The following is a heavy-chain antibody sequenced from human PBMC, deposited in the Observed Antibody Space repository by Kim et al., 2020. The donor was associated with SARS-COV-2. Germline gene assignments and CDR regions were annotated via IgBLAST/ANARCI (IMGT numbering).Heavy chain of an antibody. CDR1: GLTFSNYG. CDR3: ARSGGHYYSGPYYYNYYGLDV. V-gene: IGHV3-33*01. D-gene: IGHD5-12*01. J-gene: IGHJ6*02. CDR2: IWYDGSRK. Sequence: GGSLRLSCAASGLTFSNYGMHWVRQAPGKGLEWVAIIWYDGSRKKYADSVNGRFTISRDNSKNTLYLQMNNLRAEDTATYYCARSGGHYYSGPYYYNYYGLDVWGQGTTVTVSS.